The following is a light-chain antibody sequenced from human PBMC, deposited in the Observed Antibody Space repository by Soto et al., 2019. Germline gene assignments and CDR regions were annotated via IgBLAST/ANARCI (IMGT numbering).Light chain of an antibody. CDR2: LAS. CDR1: QAVNTR. V-gene: IGKV3-20*01. CDR3: QQYGSSPRT. J-gene: IGKJ1*01. Sequence: IKLKKYPATLASFNGYRFTLSCRASQAVNTRLAWYQHRPGQAPRLLIYLASNRATGIPDRFSGSGSGTDFTLTISRLEPEDFAVYYCQQYGSSPRTFGQGTKVDIK.